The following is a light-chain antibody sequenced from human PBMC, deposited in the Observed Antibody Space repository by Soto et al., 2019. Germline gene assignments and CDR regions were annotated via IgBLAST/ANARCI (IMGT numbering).Light chain of an antibody. V-gene: IGLV2-11*01. J-gene: IGLJ1*01. CDR3: CSYAGSLYV. Sequence: QSALTQPRSVSGSPGQSVTISCTGTSSDVGGYNYVSWYQQHPGKAPKLMIYDVSKRPSGVPDRFSGSKSGNTASLTISGLQAEDEADYYCCSYAGSLYV. CDR2: DVS. CDR1: SSDVGGYNY.